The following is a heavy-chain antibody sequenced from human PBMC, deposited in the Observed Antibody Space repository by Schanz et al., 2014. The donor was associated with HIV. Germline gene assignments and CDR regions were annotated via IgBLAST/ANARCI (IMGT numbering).Heavy chain of an antibody. CDR1: GFPLRDYG. CDR2: ISYNGNEK. CDR3: AKDRNYYDSKYRGKGNYYYYYGMDV. V-gene: IGHV3-30*18. J-gene: IGHJ6*02. D-gene: IGHD3-22*01. Sequence: QVQVVESGGGVVQPGRSLTLSCATTGFPLRDYGMHWVRQAAGKGLEWLAFISYNGNEKDYGDSVKGRLTISRDNSKKTQYLQMKSLRAEDTAVYYCAKDRNYYDSKYRGKGNYYYYYGMDVWGQGTTVTVSS.